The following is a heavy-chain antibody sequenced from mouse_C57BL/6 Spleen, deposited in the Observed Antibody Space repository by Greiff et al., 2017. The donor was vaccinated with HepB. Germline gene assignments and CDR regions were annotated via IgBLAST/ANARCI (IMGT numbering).Heavy chain of an antibody. V-gene: IGHV1-76*01. CDR1: GYTFTDYY. D-gene: IGHD1-1*01. J-gene: IGHJ3*01. CDR2: IYPGSGNT. CDR3: ARSSYGSSFAY. Sequence: QVHVKQSGAELVRPGASVKLSCKASGYTFTDYYINWVKQRPGQGLEWIARIYPGSGNTYYNEKFKGKATLTAEKSSSTAYMQLSSLTSEDSAVYFCARSSYGSSFAYWGQGTLVTVSA.